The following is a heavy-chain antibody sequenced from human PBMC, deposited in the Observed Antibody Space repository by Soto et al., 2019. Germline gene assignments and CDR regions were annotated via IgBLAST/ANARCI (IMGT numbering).Heavy chain of an antibody. D-gene: IGHD6-25*01. CDR3: ARLGSLRHPIDY. CDR2: IIPRYYDT. J-gene: IGHJ4*02. Sequence: PGESLKITCQCSGYTSTNYWIAWVRHMPGRCLESMGLIIPRYYDTRYNSSFEGQVTISAEKAIATASLQWTSLKASDTATYWCARLGSLRHPIDYWGQGTPVTVSS. V-gene: IGHV5-51*01. CDR1: GYTSTNYW.